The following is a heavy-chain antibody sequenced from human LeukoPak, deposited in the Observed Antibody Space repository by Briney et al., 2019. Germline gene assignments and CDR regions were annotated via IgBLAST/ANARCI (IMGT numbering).Heavy chain of an antibody. CDR1: GFTFRSYA. D-gene: IGHD3-3*01. CDR2: ISSNGGST. J-gene: IGHJ3*02. CDR3: ARGSYYEFWSGYCPI. Sequence: GGSLRLSCAASGFTFRSYAMHWVRQAPGKGLEYVSAISSNGGSTYYANSVKGRFTISRDNSKNTLYLQMGSLRAEDLAVYYCARGSYYEFWSGYCPIWGQGTMVTVSS. V-gene: IGHV3-64*01.